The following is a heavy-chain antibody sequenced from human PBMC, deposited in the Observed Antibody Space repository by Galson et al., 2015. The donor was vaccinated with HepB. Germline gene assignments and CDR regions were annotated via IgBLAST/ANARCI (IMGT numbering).Heavy chain of an antibody. CDR3: ARATGHYDILTGYYRKYYYSGTDI. Sequence: SETLSLTCAVYVGSFSGYYWSWIRQPPGKGLEWIGEINHSGSTNYNPSLKSRVTISVDTSKNQFSRKLSSVTAADTAVYYCARATGHYDILTGYYRKYYYSGTDIWGPGTTVTVSS. J-gene: IGHJ6*02. CDR2: INHSGST. D-gene: IGHD3-9*01. CDR1: VGSFSGYY. V-gene: IGHV4-34*01.